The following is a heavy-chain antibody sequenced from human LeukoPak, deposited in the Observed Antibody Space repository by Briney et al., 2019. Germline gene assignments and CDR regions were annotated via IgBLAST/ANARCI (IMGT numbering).Heavy chain of an antibody. Sequence: PGGSLRLSGAGSGFTFSSYSMNWVRQAPGKGLEGVSSISSSSSYIYYADSVKGRFTISRDNAKNSLYLQMNSLRAEDTAVYYCAREGQWLVYNWFGPWGQGTLVTVSS. D-gene: IGHD6-19*01. CDR2: ISSSSSYI. J-gene: IGHJ5*02. CDR1: GFTFSSYS. V-gene: IGHV3-21*01. CDR3: AREGQWLVYNWFGP.